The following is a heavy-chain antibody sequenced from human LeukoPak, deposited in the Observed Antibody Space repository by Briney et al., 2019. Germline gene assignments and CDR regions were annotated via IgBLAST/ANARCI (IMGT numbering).Heavy chain of an antibody. V-gene: IGHV3-7*01. J-gene: IGHJ4*02. Sequence: PGGSLRLSCAASGFTFSDYYMSWIRQAPGRGLQWVASMKGDGSPTYYVDSVKGRFIISRDNARNSLYLQMNSLRAEDTAVYYCARLFGGVTTFDYWGQGALVTVSS. CDR1: GFTFSDYY. CDR3: ARLFGGVTTFDY. CDR2: MKGDGSPT. D-gene: IGHD2-8*02.